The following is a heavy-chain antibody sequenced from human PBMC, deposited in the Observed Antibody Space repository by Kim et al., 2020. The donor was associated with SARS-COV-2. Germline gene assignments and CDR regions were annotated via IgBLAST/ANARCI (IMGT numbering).Heavy chain of an antibody. CDR1: GYTFTEYY. V-gene: IGHV1-2*02. D-gene: IGHD4-17*01. Sequence: ASVKVSCKASGYTFTEYYVQWVRQAPGQGLEWLGWIHPKTGATYNAQKYQGRVALTRDTSVSTVYMELYRLTSDDTAVYYCARDWATDYTDYGGFDPWCQ. CDR2: IHPKTGAT. CDR3: ARDWATDYTDYGGFDP. J-gene: IGHJ5*02.